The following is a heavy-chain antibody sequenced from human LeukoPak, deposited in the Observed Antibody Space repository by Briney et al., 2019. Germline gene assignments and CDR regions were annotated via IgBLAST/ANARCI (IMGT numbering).Heavy chain of an antibody. J-gene: IGHJ4*02. Sequence: GGSLRLSCVASGFTFNSYGMHWVRQAPGKGLEGVAVISYDEISKQYIDSVKGRFTISRDNSKNTVYLEMNSLRDEDTAVYYCVYCSGGNCYYTVRGWTYWGQGTLVTVSS. V-gene: IGHV3-30*03. CDR3: VYCSGGNCYYTVRGWTY. CDR1: GFTFNSYG. D-gene: IGHD2-15*01. CDR2: ISYDEISK.